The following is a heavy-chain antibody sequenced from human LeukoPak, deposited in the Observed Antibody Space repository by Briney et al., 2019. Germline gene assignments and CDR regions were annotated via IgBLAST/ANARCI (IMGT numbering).Heavy chain of an antibody. CDR1: GFTSSSYA. J-gene: IGHJ4*02. CDR2: ISYDGSNK. D-gene: IGHD6-13*01. CDR3: AREGGGSSWSSYYFDY. V-gene: IGHV3-30*04. Sequence: GRSLRLSCAASGFTSSSYAMHWVRQAPGKGLEWVAVISYDGSNKYYADSVKGRFTISRDNSKNTLYLQMNSLRAEDTAVYYCAREGGGSSWSSYYFDYWGQGTLVTVSS.